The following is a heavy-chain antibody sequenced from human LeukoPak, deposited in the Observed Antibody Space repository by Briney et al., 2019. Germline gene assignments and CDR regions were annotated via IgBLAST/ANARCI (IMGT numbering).Heavy chain of an antibody. CDR1: GYTFTGYY. Sequence: ASVKVSCKASGYTFTGYYMHWVRQAPGQGLEWMGWINPNSGGTNYAQKFQGRVTMTRDTSISTAYMELSRLRSDDTAVYYCARGDGLYGSGSYMDVWGKGTTVTVSS. CDR3: ARGDGLYGSGSYMDV. J-gene: IGHJ6*03. V-gene: IGHV1-2*02. CDR2: INPNSGGT. D-gene: IGHD3-10*01.